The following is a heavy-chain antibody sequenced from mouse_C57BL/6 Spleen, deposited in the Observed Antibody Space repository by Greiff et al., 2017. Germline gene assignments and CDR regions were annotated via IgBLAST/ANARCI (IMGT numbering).Heavy chain of an antibody. CDR3: ARVITTVVGYYAMDY. D-gene: IGHD1-1*01. J-gene: IGHJ4*01. V-gene: IGHV5-6*01. CDR1: GFTFSSYG. CDR2: ISSCGSYT. Sequence: EVQLQESGGDLVKPGGSLKLSCAASGFTFSSYGMSWVRQTPDKRLEWVATISSCGSYTYYPDSVKGRFTISRDNAKNTLYLQMSSLKSEDTAMYYCARVITTVVGYYAMDYWGQGTSVTVSS.